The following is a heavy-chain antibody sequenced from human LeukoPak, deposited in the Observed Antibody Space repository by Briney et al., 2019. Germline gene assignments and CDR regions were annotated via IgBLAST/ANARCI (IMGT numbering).Heavy chain of an antibody. D-gene: IGHD1-14*01. J-gene: IGHJ4*02. CDR2: ISGSSGRT. Sequence: GGTLRLSCAASGFTFSSYAMNWVRQAPGKGLEWVSAISGSSGRTYYADFVEGRFTISRDNSKNTLYLQMNSLRAEDTAIYYCAKPARTDYTDYWGQGTLVTVSS. V-gene: IGHV3-23*01. CDR3: AKPARTDYTDY. CDR1: GFTFSSYA.